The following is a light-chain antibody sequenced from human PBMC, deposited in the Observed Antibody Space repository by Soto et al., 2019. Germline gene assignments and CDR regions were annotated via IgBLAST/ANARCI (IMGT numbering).Light chain of an antibody. CDR2: RDT. V-gene: IGLV1-40*01. J-gene: IGLJ1*01. CDR3: QSYDSSLSGSIV. Sequence: ARTQRAYMSGAAGHRVNICCTGSSSNIRAGYDVHWYQQVPATAPKLLIYRDTTRPSGVPDRFSGSKSGTSASLASTGLLAEDEADYYCQSYDSSLSGSIVFGAGTKVTVL. CDR1: SSNIRAGYD.